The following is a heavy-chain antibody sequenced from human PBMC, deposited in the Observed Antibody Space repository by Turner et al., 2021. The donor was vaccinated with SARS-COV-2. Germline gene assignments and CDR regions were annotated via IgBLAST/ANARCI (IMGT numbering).Heavy chain of an antibody. V-gene: IGHV6-1*01. CDR1: GDSVSSNSAA. CDR3: ARFIGTDAFGI. D-gene: IGHD3-16*02. Sequence: QVQLQQSGPGLLKPSQTPSLTCAISGDSVSSNSAAWSWLRQSPSRGLEWLGRTYYRSKWYFDYAESVKSRIIINPDTSKNQFSLQVNSVTPDDTAVYYCARFIGTDAFGIWGQGTMVIVSS. J-gene: IGHJ3*02. CDR2: TYYRSKWYF.